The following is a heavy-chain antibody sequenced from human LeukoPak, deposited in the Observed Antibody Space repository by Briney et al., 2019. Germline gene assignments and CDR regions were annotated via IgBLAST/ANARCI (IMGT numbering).Heavy chain of an antibody. Sequence: SVKVSCKASGGTFSSYAISWVRQAPGQGLEWMGGIIPIFGKANYAQKFQGRVTITADESTSTAYMELSSLRSEDMAVYYCATGRWNSSSWGDYWGQGTLVTVSS. J-gene: IGHJ4*02. CDR1: GGTFSSYA. V-gene: IGHV1-69*13. D-gene: IGHD6-13*01. CDR3: ATGRWNSSSWGDY. CDR2: IIPIFGKA.